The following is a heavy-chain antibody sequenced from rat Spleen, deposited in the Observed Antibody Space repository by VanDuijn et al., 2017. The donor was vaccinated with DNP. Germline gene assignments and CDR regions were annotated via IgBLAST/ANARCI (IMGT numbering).Heavy chain of an antibody. Sequence: EVQLVESGGDLVQPGGSLKLSCTVSGFTFSDYYMAWVRQAPTKGLEWVACMSPTTRNSYYRNSVRGRFTISRDNAKSTLYLQMNSLRSEDMATYYCVRWDYGMYGFDYWGQGVMVTVSS. V-gene: IGHV5-25*01. J-gene: IGHJ2*01. CDR2: MSPTTRNS. D-gene: IGHD1-11*01. CDR1: GFTFSDYY. CDR3: VRWDYGMYGFDY.